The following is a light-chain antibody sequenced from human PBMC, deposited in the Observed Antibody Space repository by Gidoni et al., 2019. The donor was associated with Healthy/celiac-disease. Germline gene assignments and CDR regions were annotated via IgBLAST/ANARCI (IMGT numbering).Light chain of an antibody. V-gene: IGKV3-11*01. Sequence: EFGLTQSQATLSLSPGERPNLSCRASQSVSSYLDWYQQKPGQAPRLLIYNASKSATGIPARFSGSVSGTDFTLTISSLEPEDFAVYYCQQRSNWPPELTFGGGTKVEIK. CDR1: QSVSSY. CDR3: QQRSNWPPELT. J-gene: IGKJ4*01. CDR2: NAS.